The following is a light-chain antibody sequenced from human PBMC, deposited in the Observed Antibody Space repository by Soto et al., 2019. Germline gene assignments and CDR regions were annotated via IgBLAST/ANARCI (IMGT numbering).Light chain of an antibody. CDR1: NSNIGKNF. CDR3: ATFDSSLYGVV. J-gene: IGLJ2*01. Sequence: QSVLTQPPSVSAAPGQTVTISCSGSNSNIGKNFVSWYQQRPGAAPKVLIYEHNKRLSGIPDRFSGSKSGTSATLGINGLQTGDEAEYYCATFDSSLYGVVFGRGTKVTVL. V-gene: IGLV1-51*02. CDR2: EHN.